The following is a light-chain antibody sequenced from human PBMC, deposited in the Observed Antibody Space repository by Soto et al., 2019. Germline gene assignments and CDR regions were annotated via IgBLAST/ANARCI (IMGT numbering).Light chain of an antibody. J-gene: IGKJ1*01. Sequence: DIQMTQSTSTLSASVGDRVTITCRASQSISSWLAWYQQKPGKAPKLLIYDASSLESGVPSRFSGSGSGTEFTLTISSLQPGDFATYYCQQYNSYSTFGQGTKVEIK. CDR2: DAS. V-gene: IGKV1-5*01. CDR3: QQYNSYST. CDR1: QSISSW.